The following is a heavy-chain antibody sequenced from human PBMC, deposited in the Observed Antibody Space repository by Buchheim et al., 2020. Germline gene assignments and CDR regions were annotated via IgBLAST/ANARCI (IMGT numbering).Heavy chain of an antibody. CDR2: IYYSGST. CDR1: GGSISSSSYY. D-gene: IGHD3-3*01. CDR3: ARLHPYYDFWSGYYDYYYGMDV. J-gene: IGHJ6*02. Sequence: QLQLQESGPGLVKPSETLSLTCTVSGGSISSSSYYWGWIRQPPGKGLEWIGSIYYSGSTYYNPSLKSRVTISVDPFKNQFSLKLSSVTAADTAVYYCARLHPYYDFWSGYYDYYYGMDVWGQGTT. V-gene: IGHV4-39*01.